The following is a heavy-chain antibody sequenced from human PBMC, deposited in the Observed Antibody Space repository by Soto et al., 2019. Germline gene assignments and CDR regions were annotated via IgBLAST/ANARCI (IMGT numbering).Heavy chain of an antibody. V-gene: IGHV1-46*01. D-gene: IGHD6-19*01. CDR1: GYTFASSY. J-gene: IGHJ4*02. CDR2: INPSGGKT. Sequence: QVQLVQSGAEVKKPEASVNISCKTSGYTFASSYIHWVRQAPGQGLQWMGVINPSGGKTTYPQNFQGRVTMTRDTSTGTVYMELSSLRSEDTAVYYCARGSVAGRRFDYWGQGTLVTVSS. CDR3: ARGSVAGRRFDY.